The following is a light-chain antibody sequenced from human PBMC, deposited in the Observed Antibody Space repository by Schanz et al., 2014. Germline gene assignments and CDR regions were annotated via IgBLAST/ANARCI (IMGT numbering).Light chain of an antibody. J-gene: IGKJ2*01. Sequence: ETVLTQSPATLSLSPGERATLSCRASQSVGSYLTWFQQRPGQPPRLLIYEASNRATGIPARFSGSGSGTDFTLTISSLEPEDSAVYFCQQRSNWPPLFGQGTKLEIK. CDR1: QSVGSY. CDR2: EAS. CDR3: QQRSNWPPL. V-gene: IGKV3-11*01.